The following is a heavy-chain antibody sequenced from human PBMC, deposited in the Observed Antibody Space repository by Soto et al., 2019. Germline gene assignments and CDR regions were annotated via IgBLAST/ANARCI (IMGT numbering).Heavy chain of an antibody. J-gene: IGHJ3*02. V-gene: IGHV4-4*02. Sequence: QVQLQESGPGLVKPSGTLSLTCAVSGGSISSSNWWSWVRQPPGKGLEWIGEIYHSGSTNYNPSLKSRVTIAVDKSKNQFSLKLSSVTAADTAVYYCARDGFTGEMATKTAFDIWGQGTMVTVSS. D-gene: IGHD5-12*01. CDR1: GGSISSSNW. CDR3: ARDGFTGEMATKTAFDI. CDR2: IYHSGST.